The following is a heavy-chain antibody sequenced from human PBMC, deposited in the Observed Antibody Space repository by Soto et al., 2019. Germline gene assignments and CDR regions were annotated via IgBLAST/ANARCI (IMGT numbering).Heavy chain of an antibody. D-gene: IGHD3-22*01. CDR1: GYTFTSYG. Sequence: GASVKVSCKASGYTFTSYGISWVRQAPGQGLEWMGWISAYNGNTNYAQKLQGRVTMTTDTSTSTAYMELRSLRSDDTAVYYCARDTHWVLSYDSSGYYYDYWGQGTLVTVSS. J-gene: IGHJ4*02. V-gene: IGHV1-18*01. CDR2: ISAYNGNT. CDR3: ARDTHWVLSYDSSGYYYDY.